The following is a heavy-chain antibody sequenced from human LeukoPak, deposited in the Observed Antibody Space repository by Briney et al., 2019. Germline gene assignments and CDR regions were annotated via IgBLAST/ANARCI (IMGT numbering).Heavy chain of an antibody. CDR1: GFTFSDYW. CDR2: INQDGSEK. D-gene: IGHD1-26*01. Sequence: PGGSLRLACVASGFTFSDYWMSWVRQAPGKGLEWVANINQDGSEKYFVDSVKGRFTISRDNAKNSLYPQMNSLRAEDTAVYYCARAREKWVAFDIWGQGTMVTVSS. V-gene: IGHV3-7*04. J-gene: IGHJ3*02. CDR3: ARAREKWVAFDI.